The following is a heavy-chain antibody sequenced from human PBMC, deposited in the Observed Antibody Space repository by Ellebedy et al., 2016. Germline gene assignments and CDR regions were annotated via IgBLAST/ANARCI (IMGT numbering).Heavy chain of an antibody. V-gene: IGHV3-30*03. CDR2: ISDDGEDK. D-gene: IGHD3-22*01. J-gene: IGHJ6*02. CDR1: RFMVRPYA. CDR3: ARVRSSGFYSNYDLDV. Sequence: GGSLRLXCAASRFMVRPYAIHWVRQAPGKGLEWVAVISDDGEDKDYADSVKGRFTISRDNSKIRVYLQMNSLRLEDTAVYYCARVRSSGFYSNYDLDVWGQGTTVTVSS.